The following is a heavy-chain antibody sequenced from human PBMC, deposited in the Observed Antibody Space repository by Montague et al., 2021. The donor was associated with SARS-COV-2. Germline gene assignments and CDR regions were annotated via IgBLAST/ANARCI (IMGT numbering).Heavy chain of an antibody. V-gene: IGHV4-61*09. Sequence: TLSLTCTVSGDSMTSSSHFWTWIRQPAGKGLEWIGHIQTSGTSNYSPSLRDRITLSIDTSRNQFSLELRSVTAADTAVYYCARDRPESWRISPGLAGLFATVVRSASGMDVWGRGTTV. CDR2: IQTSGTS. CDR1: GDSMTSSSHF. D-gene: IGHD3-22*01. J-gene: IGHJ6*02. CDR3: ARDRPESWRISPGLAGLFATVVRSASGMDV.